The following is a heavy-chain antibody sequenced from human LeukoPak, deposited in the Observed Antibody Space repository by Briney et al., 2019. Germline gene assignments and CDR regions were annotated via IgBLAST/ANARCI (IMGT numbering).Heavy chain of an antibody. CDR1: GFTFTTYG. CDR2: IGGSGTRT. V-gene: IGHV3-23*01. J-gene: IGHJ4*02. D-gene: IGHD1-26*01. CDR3: AKEYTGTFSPFPSYFDN. Sequence: GGSLRLSCSASGFTFTTYGMNWVRQPPGRGLEWVSGIGGSGTRTYYADSVKGRFTISRDNSKNTLYLQMNSLREEDTAVYYCAKEYTGTFSPFPSYFDNWGQGTLVTVSS.